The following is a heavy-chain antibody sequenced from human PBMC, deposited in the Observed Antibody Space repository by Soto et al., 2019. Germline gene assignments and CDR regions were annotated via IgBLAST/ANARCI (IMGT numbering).Heavy chain of an antibody. CDR1: GFTFSSYG. Sequence: VQLVESGGGVVQPGRSLRLSCAASGFTFSSYGMHWVRQAPGKGLEWVAVIWYDGSNKYYADSVKGRFTISRDNSKNTLYLQMNSLRAEDTAVYYCARDKFSSGWYGANWFDPWGQGTLVTVSS. CDR3: ARDKFSSGWYGANWFDP. D-gene: IGHD6-19*01. CDR2: IWYDGSNK. V-gene: IGHV3-33*01. J-gene: IGHJ5*02.